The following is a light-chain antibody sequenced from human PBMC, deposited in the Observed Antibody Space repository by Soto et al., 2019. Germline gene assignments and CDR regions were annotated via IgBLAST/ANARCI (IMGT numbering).Light chain of an antibody. CDR2: EVS. V-gene: IGLV2-14*01. CDR1: SSDVGASNY. CDR3: ISYTSTTTLYVV. J-gene: IGLJ2*01. Sequence: QSVLTQPASVSGSPGQSITISCTGTSSDVGASNYVSWYQQHPGKAPKLVIFEVSRRPSGVSDRFSGSKSGNTASLTISGLRAEEEADYYCISYTSTTTLYVVFGGGTKLTVL.